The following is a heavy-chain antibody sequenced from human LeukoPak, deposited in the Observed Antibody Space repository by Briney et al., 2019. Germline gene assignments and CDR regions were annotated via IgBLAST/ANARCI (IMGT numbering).Heavy chain of an antibody. D-gene: IGHD2/OR15-2a*01. Sequence: GGSLRLSCAASGFTFSSYAMHWVRQTPGKGLEWVAVISYDGSNKYYADSVKGRFTISRDNSKNTLYLQMNSLRAEDTAVYYCAGDTLDYWGQGTLVTVSS. CDR2: ISYDGSNK. CDR3: AGDTLDY. CDR1: GFTFSSYA. J-gene: IGHJ4*02. V-gene: IGHV3-30*04.